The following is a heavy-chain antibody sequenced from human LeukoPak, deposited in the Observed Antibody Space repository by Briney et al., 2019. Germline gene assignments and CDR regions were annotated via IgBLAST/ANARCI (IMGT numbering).Heavy chain of an antibody. D-gene: IGHD6-13*01. CDR2: INHSGST. CDR3: ARRGVPDVAAAGAWAYLENYYYYYMDV. Sequence: SETLSLTCTVSGGSISSSSYYWGWIRQPPGKGLEWIGEINHSGSTNYNPSLKSRVTISVDTSKNQFSLKLSSVTAADTAVYYCARRGVPDVAAAGAWAYLENYYYYYMDVWGKGTTVTVSS. V-gene: IGHV4-39*07. CDR1: GGSISSSSYY. J-gene: IGHJ6*03.